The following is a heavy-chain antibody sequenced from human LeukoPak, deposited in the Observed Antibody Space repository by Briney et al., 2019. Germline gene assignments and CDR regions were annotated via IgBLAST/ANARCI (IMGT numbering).Heavy chain of an antibody. V-gene: IGHV4-39*01. D-gene: IGHD1-1*01. CDR2: MYYSGAT. Sequence: SETLSLSCTVSNGSIFSHNSYWAWVRQPPGKGLEWIVGMYYSGATYYNPSLQSRVTMSVDMAKNHSSLNMTSVSAADTAVYFCAKLVGTTGYFDLWGRGALVTVAS. J-gene: IGHJ4*02. CDR1: NGSIFSHNSY. CDR3: AKLVGTTGYFDL.